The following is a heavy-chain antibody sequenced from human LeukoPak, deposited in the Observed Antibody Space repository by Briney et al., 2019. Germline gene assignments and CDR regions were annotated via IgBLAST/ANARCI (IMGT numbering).Heavy chain of an antibody. CDR2: ITSSSSYI. CDR1: GFTFSTYN. Sequence: GGSLRLSCAASGFTFSTYNMNWVRQAPGKGLEWVSSITSSSSYIYYADSVKGRFTISRDNAKNSLYLQMNSLRAEDTAVYYCARLATTVTTTADYWGQGTLVTVSS. J-gene: IGHJ4*02. CDR3: ARLATTVTTTADY. D-gene: IGHD4-17*01. V-gene: IGHV3-21*01.